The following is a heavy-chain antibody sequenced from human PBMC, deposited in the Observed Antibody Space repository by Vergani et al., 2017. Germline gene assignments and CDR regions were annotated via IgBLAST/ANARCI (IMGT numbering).Heavy chain of an antibody. D-gene: IGHD2-8*01. CDR2: IYTSGST. CDR1: GGSISSGSYY. J-gene: IGHJ3*02. V-gene: IGHV4-61*02. CDR3: ARGLYAFAI. Sequence: QVQLQESGPGLVKPSQTLSLTCTVSGGSISSGSYYWSWIRQPAGKGLEWIGRIYTSGSTNYNPSLKSRVTISVDTSKNQFSLKLSSVTAADTAVYYCARGLYAFAIWGQGTMVTVSS.